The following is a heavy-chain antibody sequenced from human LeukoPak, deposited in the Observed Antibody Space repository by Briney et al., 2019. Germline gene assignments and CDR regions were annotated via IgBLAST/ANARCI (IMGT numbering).Heavy chain of an antibody. CDR3: AREICTSHRYKRGDNWFDP. Sequence: GGSLRLSCAASGFTISSNYMNWVRQAPGKGLEWVSVIDSGGSTYYADSVKGRFTISRDNSKNTLYLQMNSLTAEDTAVYYCAREICTSHRYKRGDNWFDPWGQGTLVTVSS. CDR2: IDSGGST. CDR1: GFTISSNY. J-gene: IGHJ5*02. V-gene: IGHV3-53*01. D-gene: IGHD2-2*01.